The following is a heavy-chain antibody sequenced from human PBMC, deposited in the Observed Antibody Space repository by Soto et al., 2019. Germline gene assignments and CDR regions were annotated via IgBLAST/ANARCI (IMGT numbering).Heavy chain of an antibody. V-gene: IGHV3-48*02. D-gene: IGHD2-15*01. J-gene: IGHJ6*02. CDR2: ISSSSDSI. CDR1: GFTLSSYS. Sequence: EVQLVESGGGLVQPGGSLRLSCEASGFTLSSYSMNWARQAPGQGLEGVSDISSSSDSIYYADSVRGRFTISRDNAKNSLYLQMNSLRDEATAVYYCARDTPRSSGWDVWGQGTTVTVSS. CDR3: ARDTPRSSGWDV.